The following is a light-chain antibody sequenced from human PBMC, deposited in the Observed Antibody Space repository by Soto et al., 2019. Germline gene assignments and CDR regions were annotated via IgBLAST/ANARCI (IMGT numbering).Light chain of an antibody. CDR2: DAS. CDR3: QQRNYWPRT. Sequence: EIVLTQSPATLSLSPGERATLSCRASQSVSSYLTWYQQKPGQAPRFLIYDASNRATGIPARFSGSGSGTDFTPTISSLEPEDFAVYYCQQRNYWPRTFGQGTKVEIK. CDR1: QSVSSY. J-gene: IGKJ1*01. V-gene: IGKV3-11*01.